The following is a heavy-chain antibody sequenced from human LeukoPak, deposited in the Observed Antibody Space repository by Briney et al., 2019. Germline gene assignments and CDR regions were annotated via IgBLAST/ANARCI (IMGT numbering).Heavy chain of an antibody. V-gene: IGHV3-9*01. J-gene: IGHJ4*02. Sequence: GRSLRLSCAASGFTFDDYAMHWVRQVPGKGLEWVSGISWNSGSIGYADSVKGRFTISRDNAKNSLYLQMNSLRAEDTALYYCAKDSSGGDYDTFDYWGQGTLVTVSS. D-gene: IGHD4-17*01. CDR3: AKDSSGGDYDTFDY. CDR1: GFTFDDYA. CDR2: ISWNSGSI.